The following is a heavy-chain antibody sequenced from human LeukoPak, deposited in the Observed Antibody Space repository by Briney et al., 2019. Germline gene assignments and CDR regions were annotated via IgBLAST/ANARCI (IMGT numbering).Heavy chain of an antibody. CDR1: GFPFSSYG. Sequence: PGGSLRLSCAASGFPFSSYGMHWVRQAPGKGLEWVARLVYDARSDYANSVKGRFSISRDDSKNTLFLDMSNLRVEDTALYYCARDLSAAFDFWGQGVLVTLSS. V-gene: IGHV3-33*01. J-gene: IGHJ4*02. CDR3: ARDLSAAFDF. CDR2: LVYDARS. D-gene: IGHD6-19*01.